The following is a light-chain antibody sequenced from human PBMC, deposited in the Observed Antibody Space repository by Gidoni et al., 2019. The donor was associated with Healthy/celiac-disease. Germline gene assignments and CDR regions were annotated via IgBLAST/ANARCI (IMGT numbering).Light chain of an antibody. CDR2: AAS. V-gene: IGKV1-39*01. Sequence: IQMTQSPSSLPASVGDRVTITCRASQSISSYVYWYQQKPGKAPKLLIYAASSLQSGVPSRFSGSGSGTDFTLTISRLQPEDFATYYCQQSYSTRWTFGQGTKVEVK. CDR3: QQSYSTRWT. J-gene: IGKJ1*01. CDR1: QSISSY.